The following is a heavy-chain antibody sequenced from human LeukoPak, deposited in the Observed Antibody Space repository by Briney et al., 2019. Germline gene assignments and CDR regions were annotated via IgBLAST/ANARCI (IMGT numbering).Heavy chain of an antibody. V-gene: IGHV4-34*01. CDR1: GGSFSGYY. Sequence: PSETLSLACAVYGGSFSGYYWSWIRQPPGKGLEWIGEINHSGSTNYNPSLKSRVTISVDTSKNQFSLKLSSVTAADTAVYYCARDMGSGWSSFDYWGQGTLVTVSS. CDR3: ARDMGSGWSSFDY. J-gene: IGHJ4*02. CDR2: INHSGST. D-gene: IGHD6-19*01.